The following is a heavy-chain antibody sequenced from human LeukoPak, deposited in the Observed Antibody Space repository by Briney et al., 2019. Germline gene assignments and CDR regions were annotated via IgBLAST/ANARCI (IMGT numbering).Heavy chain of an antibody. CDR1: GGSISSGAYY. Sequence: SETLSLTCTASGGSISSGAYYWGWIRRPPGRGLEWFGSIYYSGNTYYNPSLESRVTISVDTSRNQFSLKLSSVTAADTAVYYCARQTTLTTSNWFDSWGQGTLVTVSS. V-gene: IGHV4-39*01. CDR2: IYYSGNT. CDR3: ARQTTLTTSNWFDS. J-gene: IGHJ5*01. D-gene: IGHD4-17*01.